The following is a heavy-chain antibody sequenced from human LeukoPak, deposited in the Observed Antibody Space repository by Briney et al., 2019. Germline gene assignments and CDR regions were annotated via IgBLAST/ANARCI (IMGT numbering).Heavy chain of an antibody. D-gene: IGHD3-10*01. Sequence: GGSLRLSCVTSAFTFSDYWMSWVRQTPWKGLEWVAIIREDGSEKYYVDSVKGRFTISRDNAKNSLYLQMNSLRAEDTAVYYCARVDRFGESTHYFDDWGQGTLVTVSS. J-gene: IGHJ4*02. CDR1: AFTFSDYW. V-gene: IGHV3-7*01. CDR2: IREDGSEK. CDR3: ARVDRFGESTHYFDD.